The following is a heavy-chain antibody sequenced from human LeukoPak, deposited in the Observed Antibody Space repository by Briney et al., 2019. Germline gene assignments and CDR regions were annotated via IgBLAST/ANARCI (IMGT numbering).Heavy chain of an antibody. CDR1: DGSFSGYY. CDR2: TNHSGST. J-gene: IGHJ4*02. CDR3: AREGLQRYLYFDY. Sequence: SETLSLTCAVYDGSFSGYYWSWIRQPPGKGLEWIGETNHSGSTNYNPSLKSRVTISVDTSKNQFSLKMSSVTAADTAVYYCAREGLQRYLYFDYWGQGTLVTVSS. D-gene: IGHD5-24*01. V-gene: IGHV4-34*01.